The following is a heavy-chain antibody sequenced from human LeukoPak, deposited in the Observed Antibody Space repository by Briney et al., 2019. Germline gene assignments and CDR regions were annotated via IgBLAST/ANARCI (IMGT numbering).Heavy chain of an antibody. CDR3: ARRRAVAGTKGWFDP. CDR1: GGSFSGYY. D-gene: IGHD6-19*01. CDR2: INHSGST. V-gene: IGHV4-34*01. Sequence: SETLSLTCAVYGGSFSGYYWSWLRQPPGKGLEWIGEINHSGSTNYNPSLKSRVTISVDTSKNQFSLKLSSVTAADTAVYYCARRRAVAGTKGWFDPWGQGTLVTVSS. J-gene: IGHJ5*02.